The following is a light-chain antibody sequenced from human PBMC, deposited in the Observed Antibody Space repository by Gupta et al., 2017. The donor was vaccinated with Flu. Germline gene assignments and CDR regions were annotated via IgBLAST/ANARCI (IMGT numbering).Light chain of an antibody. V-gene: IGLV6-57*03. Sequence: NFMLTQPHSVSESPGKTVTISCTRSSGSIASNYVKWYQQRPGRAPATVIFEDNQRSSGVPDRFSGSIDTSSNSASLTTSALKTEDEADYYWQSYDSDNHLVFGGGTKLTVL. CDR1: SGSIASNY. CDR2: EDN. CDR3: QSYDSDNHLV. J-gene: IGLJ2*01.